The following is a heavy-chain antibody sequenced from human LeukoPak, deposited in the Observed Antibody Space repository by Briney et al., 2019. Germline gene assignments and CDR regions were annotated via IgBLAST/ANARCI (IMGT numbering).Heavy chain of an antibody. CDR3: ARDGPDALYYYDSSGYYYVNYFDY. D-gene: IGHD3-22*01. Sequence: ASVKVSRKASGYTFTSYGISWVRQAPGQGLEWMGWISAYNGNTNYAQSLQGRVTMTTDTSTSTAYMELRSLRSDDTAVYYCARDGPDALYYYDSSGYYYVNYFDYWGQGTLVTVSS. CDR2: ISAYNGNT. J-gene: IGHJ4*02. V-gene: IGHV1-18*01. CDR1: GYTFTSYG.